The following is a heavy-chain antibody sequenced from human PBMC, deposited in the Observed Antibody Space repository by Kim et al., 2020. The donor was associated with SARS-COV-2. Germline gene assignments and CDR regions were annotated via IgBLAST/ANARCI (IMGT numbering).Heavy chain of an antibody. Sequence: GGSLRLSCAASGFTVSSNYMSWVRQAPGKGLEWVSVIYSGGSTYYADSVKGRFTISRDNSKNTLYLQMNSLRAKDTAVYYCARETGRITMVRGGGTYFDYWGQGTLVTVSS. V-gene: IGHV3-66*01. CDR1: GFTVSSNY. D-gene: IGHD3-10*01. CDR2: IYSGGST. CDR3: ARETGRITMVRGGGTYFDY. J-gene: IGHJ4*02.